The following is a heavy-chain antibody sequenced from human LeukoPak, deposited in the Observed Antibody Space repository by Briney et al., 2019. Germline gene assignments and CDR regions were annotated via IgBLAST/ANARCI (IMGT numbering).Heavy chain of an antibody. Sequence: ASVKVSCKASGYTFTSYYMHWVRQAPGQGLEWMGIINPSGGSTSYAQKFQGRVTMTRDTSTSTVYMELSSLRSEDTAVYYCARDDPGQYGDYLYYFDYWGQGTLVTVSS. D-gene: IGHD4-17*01. CDR3: ARDDPGQYGDYLYYFDY. CDR2: INPSGGST. V-gene: IGHV1-46*03. CDR1: GYTFTSYY. J-gene: IGHJ4*02.